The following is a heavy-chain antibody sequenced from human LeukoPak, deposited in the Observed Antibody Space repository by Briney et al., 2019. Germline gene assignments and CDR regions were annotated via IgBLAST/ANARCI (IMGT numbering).Heavy chain of an antibody. V-gene: IGHV3-48*04. CDR1: GFTFGTYW. Sequence: GGSLRLSCGASGFTFGTYWMNWVRQAPGKGLEWVSYISGSGSTIYYADSVKGRFTISRDNAKNSLYLQMNSLRPEDTALYYCSTGPRSLPYWGPGTLVTVSS. D-gene: IGHD4-23*01. CDR3: STGPRSLPY. J-gene: IGHJ4*01. CDR2: ISGSGSTI.